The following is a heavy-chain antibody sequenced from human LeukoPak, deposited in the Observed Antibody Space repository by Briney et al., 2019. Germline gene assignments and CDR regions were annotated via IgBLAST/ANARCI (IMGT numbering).Heavy chain of an antibody. CDR1: GGSFSGYY. CDR2: INHSGST. J-gene: IGHJ4*02. D-gene: IGHD3-3*01. V-gene: IGHV4-34*01. CDR3: AIGVFYDFWSGYYTPFDY. Sequence: PSETLSLTCAVYGGSFSGYYWSWIRQPPGKGLEWIGEINHSGSTNYNPSLKSRVTISVDTSKNQFSLKLSSVTAADTAVYYCAIGVFYDFWSGYYTPFDYWGQGTLVTVSS.